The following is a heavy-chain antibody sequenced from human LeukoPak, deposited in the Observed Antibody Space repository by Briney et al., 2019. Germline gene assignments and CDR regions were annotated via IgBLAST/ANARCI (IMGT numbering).Heavy chain of an antibody. CDR2: IYHSGST. CDR1: GGSISSYY. Sequence: SETLPLTCTVSGGSISSYYWSWIRQPPGKGLEWIGDIYHSGSTNYNPSLKSRVTISVDTSKNQFSLKLSSVTAADTAVYYCARDERTMVRGVSYYYGMDVWGQGTTVTVSS. CDR3: ARDERTMVRGVSYYYGMDV. J-gene: IGHJ6*02. D-gene: IGHD3-10*01. V-gene: IGHV4-59*01.